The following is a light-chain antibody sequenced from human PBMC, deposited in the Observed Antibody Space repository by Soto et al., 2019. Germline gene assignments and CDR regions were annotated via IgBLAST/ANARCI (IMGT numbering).Light chain of an antibody. CDR1: QSVSSNY. J-gene: IGKJ1*01. Sequence: DIVLTQSPGTLSLSPGERATLSCRVSQSVSSNYLAWYQQKPGQAPRLLIYGASSRATGIPDRFSGSGSGTDFTLTISRLEPEDFAVYYCQQYGSSPRTFGQGTKVEIK. CDR2: GAS. V-gene: IGKV3-20*01. CDR3: QQYGSSPRT.